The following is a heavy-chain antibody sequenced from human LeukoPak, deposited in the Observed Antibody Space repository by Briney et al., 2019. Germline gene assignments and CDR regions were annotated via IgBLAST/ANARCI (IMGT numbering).Heavy chain of an antibody. Sequence: GGTLRLSCAASGLSLSSYSMNWVRQAPGEGLEWASSIWSSGSHIYYAHPAKGQFTISSDNDKNSLYLQINSLSAEDPAVYCCASSVKGQLVRCCDPWGRETVVSVSS. D-gene: IGHD6-6*01. CDR3: ASSVKGQLVRCCDP. J-gene: IGHJ5*02. CDR1: GLSLSSYS. V-gene: IGHV3-21*01. CDR2: IWSSGSHI.